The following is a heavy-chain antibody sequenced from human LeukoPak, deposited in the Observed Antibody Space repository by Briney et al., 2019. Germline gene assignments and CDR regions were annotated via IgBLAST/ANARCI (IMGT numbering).Heavy chain of an antibody. CDR2: SKTDGGTT. J-gene: IGHJ4*02. V-gene: IGHV3-15*01. Sequence: PGGPLRLSCAASGFTFSNAWMKSKTDGGTTDYAAPVKGRFTISRDDSKNTLYLQMNSLKTEDTAVYYCTTGPLGAAAGDYWGQGTLVTVSS. CDR3: TTGPLGAAAGDY. CDR1: GFTFSNAW. D-gene: IGHD6-13*01.